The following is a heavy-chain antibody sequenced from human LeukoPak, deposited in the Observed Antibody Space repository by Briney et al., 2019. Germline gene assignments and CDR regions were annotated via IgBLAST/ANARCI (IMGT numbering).Heavy chain of an antibody. CDR1: GCTFSSYG. Sequence: GGSLRLSCAASGCTFSSYGMNWVRQAPGKGLEWVSAISGSGGSTYYADSVKGRFTISRDNSKNTLYLQMNSLRAEDTAVYYCAKSRIFGWFDPWGQGTLVTVSS. V-gene: IGHV3-23*01. J-gene: IGHJ5*02. CDR2: ISGSGGST. CDR3: AKSRIFGWFDP. D-gene: IGHD2-15*01.